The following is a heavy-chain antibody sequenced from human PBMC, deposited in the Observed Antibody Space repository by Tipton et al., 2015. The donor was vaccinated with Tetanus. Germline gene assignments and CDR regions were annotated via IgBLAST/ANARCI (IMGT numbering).Heavy chain of an antibody. CDR3: ARLSGIAAATIGYYYSGMDV. CDR1: GGTFSSYA. Sequence: QLVQSGPEVKKPGSSVKVSCKASGGTFSSYAISWVRQAPGQGLEWMGGIIPIFGTANYAQKFQGRVTITADESTSTAYMELSSLSPEDPAVYYCARLSGIAAATIGYYYSGMDVWGQGTTVTVSS. V-gene: IGHV1-69*01. CDR2: IIPIFGTA. D-gene: IGHD6-13*01. J-gene: IGHJ6*02.